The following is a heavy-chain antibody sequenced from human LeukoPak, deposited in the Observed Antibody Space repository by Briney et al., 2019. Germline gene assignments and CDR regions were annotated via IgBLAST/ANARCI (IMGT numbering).Heavy chain of an antibody. Sequence: GGSLRLSCTASGITVNTNYMSWVRQAPGKGLEWVSNVFSDGRAFYADSVKGRFTISRDSSKNSIFLQMNSLRAEDTAVYYCARGDFDYWGQGTLVTVSS. V-gene: IGHV3-53*01. CDR3: ARGDFDY. CDR2: VFSDGRA. J-gene: IGHJ4*02. CDR1: GITVNTNY.